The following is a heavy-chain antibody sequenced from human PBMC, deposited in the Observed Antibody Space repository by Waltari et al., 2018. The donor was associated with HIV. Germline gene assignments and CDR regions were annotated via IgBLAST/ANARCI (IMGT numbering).Heavy chain of an antibody. CDR2: ISWNRETT. V-gene: IGHV3-9*01. CDR1: GFSFEDSA. CDR3: AKDSGDGYKQINRFGP. D-gene: IGHD2-21*01. Sequence: EGQLVESGGGFEQPGRSLTLSCVASGFSFEDSAMHLVRHRPGKCLGWVSGISWNRETTLYSESVKGRFTVSRDNARYSLYLHINSLRPDETASYFCAKDSGDGYKQINRFGPWGQGTQVSVSS. J-gene: IGHJ5*02.